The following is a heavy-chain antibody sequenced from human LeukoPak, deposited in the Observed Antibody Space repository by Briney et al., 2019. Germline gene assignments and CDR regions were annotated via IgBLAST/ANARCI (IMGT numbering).Heavy chain of an antibody. CDR3: ARAGIAAAPDY. CDR2: INHSGGT. D-gene: IGHD6-13*01. J-gene: IGHJ4*02. CDR1: GGSFSGYY. Sequence: SETLSLTCAVYGGSFSGYYWSWIRQPPGKGLEWIGEINHSGGTNYNPSLKSRVTISVDTSKNQFSLKLSSVTAADTAVYYCARAGIAAAPDYWGQGTLVTVSS. V-gene: IGHV4-34*01.